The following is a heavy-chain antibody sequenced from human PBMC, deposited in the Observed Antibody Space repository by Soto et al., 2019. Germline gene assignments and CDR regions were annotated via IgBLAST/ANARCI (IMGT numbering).Heavy chain of an antibody. D-gene: IGHD5-18*01. CDR1: GFTFSSYG. V-gene: IGHV3-33*01. CDR2: IWYDGSNK. CDR3: ARDQGRGYNYGFDY. J-gene: IGHJ4*02. Sequence: QVQLVESGGGVVQSGRSLRLSCAASGFTFSSYGMHWVRQAPGKGLEWVAVIWYDGSNKYYADSVKGRFTISRDNSKNTLYLQMNSLRAEDTAVYYCARDQGRGYNYGFDYWGQGTLVTVSS.